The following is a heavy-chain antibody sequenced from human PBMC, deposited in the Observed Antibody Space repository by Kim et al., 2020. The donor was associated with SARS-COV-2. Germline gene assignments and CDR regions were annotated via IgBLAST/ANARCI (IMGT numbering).Heavy chain of an antibody. Sequence: SETLSLTCTVSGGSISSYYWSWIRQPPGKGLEWIGYIYYSGSTNYNPSLKSRVTISVDTSKNQFSLKLSSVTAADTAVYYCARDLFYGDFGYWGQGTLVTVSS. CDR2: IYYSGST. CDR3: ARDLFYGDFGY. CDR1: GGSISSYY. V-gene: IGHV4-59*13. D-gene: IGHD4-17*01. J-gene: IGHJ4*02.